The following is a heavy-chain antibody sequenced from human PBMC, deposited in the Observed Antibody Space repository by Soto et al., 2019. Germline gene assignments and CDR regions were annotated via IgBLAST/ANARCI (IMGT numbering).Heavy chain of an antibody. CDR3: AKAKRITMVRGATNWFDP. V-gene: IGHV3-23*01. D-gene: IGHD3-10*01. J-gene: IGHJ5*02. Sequence: PGGSLRLSCAASGFTFSSYAMSWVRQAPGKGLEWVSAISGSGGSTYYADSVKGRFTISRDNSKNTLYLQMNSLRAEDTAVYYCAKAKRITMVRGATNWFDPWGQGTLVTVSS. CDR2: ISGSGGST. CDR1: GFTFSSYA.